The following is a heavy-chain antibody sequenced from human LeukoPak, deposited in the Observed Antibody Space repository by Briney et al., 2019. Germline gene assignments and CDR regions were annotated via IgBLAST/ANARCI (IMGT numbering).Heavy chain of an antibody. V-gene: IGHV3-21*01. Sequence: GGSLRLSCAASGFTFSSYSMNWVRQAPGKGLEWVSSISSSSSYTYYADSVKGRFTISRDNAKNSLYLQMNSLRAEDTAVYYCATESIHYYGADYWGQGTLVTVSS. CDR1: GFTFSSYS. D-gene: IGHD3-22*01. CDR3: ATESIHYYGADY. J-gene: IGHJ4*02. CDR2: ISSSSSYT.